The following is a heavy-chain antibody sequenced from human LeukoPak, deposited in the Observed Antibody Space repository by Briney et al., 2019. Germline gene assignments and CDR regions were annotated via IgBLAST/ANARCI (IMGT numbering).Heavy chain of an antibody. J-gene: IGHJ4*02. V-gene: IGHV3-74*01. Sequence: SGGSLGLSCAASGFTFSSYWMHWVRQAPGKGLVWVSRINSDGSSTTYADSVKGRFTVSRDNAKNTLYLQMDSLRAEDSAVYYCARGLVHDTSGYYSDYWGQGILVTVSS. D-gene: IGHD3-22*01. CDR2: INSDGSST. CDR3: ARGLVHDTSGYYSDY. CDR1: GFTFSSYW.